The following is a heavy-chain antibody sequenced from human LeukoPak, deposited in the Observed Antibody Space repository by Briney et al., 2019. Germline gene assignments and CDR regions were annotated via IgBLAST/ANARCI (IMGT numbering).Heavy chain of an antibody. V-gene: IGHV1-18*01. D-gene: IGHD3-9*01. J-gene: IGHJ6*02. CDR2: ISAYNGNT. CDR1: GYTFTSYG. Sequence: ASVKVSCTASGYTFTSYGISWVRQAPGQGLEWMGWISAYNGNTNYAQKLHGRVTMTTDTSTSTAYMELRSLRSDDTAVYYCARDQYYDILSGYYYYGMDVWGQGATVTVSS. CDR3: ARDQYYDILSGYYYYGMDV.